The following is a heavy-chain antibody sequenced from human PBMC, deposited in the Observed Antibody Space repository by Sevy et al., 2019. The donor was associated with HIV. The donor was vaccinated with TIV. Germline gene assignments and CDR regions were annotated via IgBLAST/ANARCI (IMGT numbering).Heavy chain of an antibody. CDR3: ARDRVRGTTGYYYYYGMDV. V-gene: IGHV3-66*01. J-gene: IGHJ6*02. CDR2: IYTGGTT. CDR1: GFTVSDNF. D-gene: IGHD1-1*01. Sequence: GGSLRLSCAASGFTVSDNFMTWVRQAPGKGLEWVSLIYTGGTTYYADSVKGRFTISRDNSKNTLYLQMNSLRAEDTAVYYCARDRVRGTTGYYYYYGMDVWGQGTTVTVSS.